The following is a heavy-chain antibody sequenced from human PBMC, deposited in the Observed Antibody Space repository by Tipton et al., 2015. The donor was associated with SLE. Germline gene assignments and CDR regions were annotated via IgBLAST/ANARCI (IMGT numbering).Heavy chain of an antibody. J-gene: IGHJ4*02. V-gene: IGHV3-48*02. CDR1: GFTFNSYG. CDR3: ARDYGDYGVGFDY. CDR2: ISTSSTTI. D-gene: IGHD4-17*01. Sequence: SLRLSCAASGFTFNSYGMSWVRQAPGKGLDWISYISTSSTTIYYADSVKGRFTISRDDAKNSLYLQMNSLRDDDTAIYYCARDYGDYGVGFDYWGQGILVTVSS.